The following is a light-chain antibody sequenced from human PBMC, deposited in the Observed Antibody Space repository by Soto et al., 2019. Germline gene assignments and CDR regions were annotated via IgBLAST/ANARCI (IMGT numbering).Light chain of an antibody. CDR1: QSVSSY. V-gene: IGKV3-15*01. CDR2: GAS. CDR3: QQYNTWPIT. J-gene: IGKJ4*01. Sequence: IVLTQSPATLSLSPLEIATLSCRASQSVSSYLAWYQQKPGQAPRLLILGASTRATGIPARFSGSGSGTEFTLTISSLQSQDCAIYYCQQYNTWPITFGGGTKVDIK.